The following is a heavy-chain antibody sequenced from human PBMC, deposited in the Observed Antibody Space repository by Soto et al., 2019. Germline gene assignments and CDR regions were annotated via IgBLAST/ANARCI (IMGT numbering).Heavy chain of an antibody. Sequence: QVQLVESGGGVVQSGRSLRLSCAASGFTFSSYAMHWVRQAPGKGLEWVAVISSDAKNEYYADSAKGRFTISRDNSKNTLNLHMSSLRPEDTAVYYCARGLYSISWCFDYWGQGTLVTVSS. J-gene: IGHJ4*02. CDR3: ARGLYSISWCFDY. D-gene: IGHD6-13*01. CDR1: GFTFSSYA. V-gene: IGHV3-30*04. CDR2: ISSDAKNE.